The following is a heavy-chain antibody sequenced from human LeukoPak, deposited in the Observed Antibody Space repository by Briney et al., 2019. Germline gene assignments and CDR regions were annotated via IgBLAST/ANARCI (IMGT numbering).Heavy chain of an antibody. J-gene: IGHJ4*02. CDR1: GFTFSNAW. V-gene: IGHV3-15*01. Sequence: PGGSLRLSCAASGFTFSNAWMSWVRQAPGKGLEWVGRIKSKTDGGTTDYAAPVKGRFTISRGDSKNSLYLQMNSLKTEDTAVYYCARVLSDSSRWYCIDYWGQGTLVTVSS. CDR2: IKSKTDGGTT. CDR3: ARVLSDSSRWYCIDY. D-gene: IGHD6-13*01.